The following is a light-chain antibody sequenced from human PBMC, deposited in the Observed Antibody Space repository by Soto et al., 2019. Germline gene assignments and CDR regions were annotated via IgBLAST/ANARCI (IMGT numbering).Light chain of an antibody. V-gene: IGKV3-11*01. Sequence: EIVLTQSPATLSLSPGERATLSCRASQSVSSYLAWYQQKPGQAPRLLIYDASNRATGIPARFSGSGSGTDFTLTISSLGPEDFAVYYRQQRSNWPPTFGQGTKVDIK. CDR3: QQRSNWPPT. CDR1: QSVSSY. CDR2: DAS. J-gene: IGKJ1*01.